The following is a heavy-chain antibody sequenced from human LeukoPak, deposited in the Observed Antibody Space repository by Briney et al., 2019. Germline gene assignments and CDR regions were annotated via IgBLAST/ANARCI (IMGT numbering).Heavy chain of an antibody. V-gene: IGHV1-2*02. CDR2: IIPNNGGT. CDR1: GYTFTDYY. J-gene: IGHJ4*02. D-gene: IGHD5-24*01. CDR3: ARGLSIEGYNFNY. Sequence: ASVKVSCKASGYTFTDYYIHWLRQARGQGLEWMGWIIPNNGGTNYAPKFRGRVTMTRDTSISTAYMELSRLRSDGTAVYCCARGLSIEGYNFNYWGQGTLVTVSS.